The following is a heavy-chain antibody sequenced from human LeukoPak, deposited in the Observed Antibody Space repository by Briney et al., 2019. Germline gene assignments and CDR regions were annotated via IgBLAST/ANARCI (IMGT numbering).Heavy chain of an antibody. J-gene: IGHJ5*02. D-gene: IGHD3-22*01. V-gene: IGHV4-30-4*08. CDR3: ARVVTMIVRFDP. CDR2: IYYSGST. CDR1: GGSISSGDYY. Sequence: SETLSLTCTVSGGSISSGDYYWSWIRQPPGKGLEWIGYIYYSGSTYYNPSLKSRVTISVDTSKTQFSLKLSSVTAADTAVYYCARVVTMIVRFDPWGQGTLVTVSS.